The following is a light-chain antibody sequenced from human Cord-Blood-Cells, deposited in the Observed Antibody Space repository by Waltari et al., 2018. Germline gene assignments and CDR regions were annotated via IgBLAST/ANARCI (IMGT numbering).Light chain of an antibody. J-gene: IGKJ4*01. CDR1: QSVSSY. CDR3: QQRSNWPL. CDR2: DAS. Sequence: EIVLTQSPATLSLSPGERATLSCSASQSVSSYLAWYQQKPGQAPRLLIYDASNRATGIPARFRGNGSGTDFTLTISSLEPEDFAVYYCQQRSNWPLFGGGTKVEIK. V-gene: IGKV3-11*01.